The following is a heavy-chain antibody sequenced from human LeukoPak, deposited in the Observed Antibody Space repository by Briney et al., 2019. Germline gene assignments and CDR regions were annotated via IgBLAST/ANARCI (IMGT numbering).Heavy chain of an antibody. Sequence: SETLSLTCTVSGGPISSYYWSWIRQPPGKGLEWIGYIYYSGSTNYNPSLKSRVTISVDTSKNQYSLKLSSVTAADTAVYYCARDWARFGEFDYWGQGTLVTVSS. D-gene: IGHD3-10*01. CDR3: ARDWARFGEFDY. J-gene: IGHJ4*02. V-gene: IGHV4-59*01. CDR1: GGPISSYY. CDR2: IYYSGST.